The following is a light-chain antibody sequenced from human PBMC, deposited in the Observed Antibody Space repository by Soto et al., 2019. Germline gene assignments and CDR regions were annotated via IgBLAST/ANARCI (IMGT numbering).Light chain of an antibody. J-gene: IGLJ2*01. CDR3: CSYAGSFTGI. V-gene: IGLV2-11*02. CDR2: DVS. CDR1: SSDVGKYIY. Sequence: QSALTQPRSVSGSPGQSVTISCTGTSSDVGKYIYVSWYRQHPDKAPKLMIYDVSKRPSGVPDRFSGSTSGNTASLTISGLQADDEADYYCCSYAGSFTGIFGGGTKLTVL.